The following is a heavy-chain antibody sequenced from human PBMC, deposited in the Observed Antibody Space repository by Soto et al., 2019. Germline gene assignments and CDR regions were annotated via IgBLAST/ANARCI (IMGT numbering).Heavy chain of an antibody. CDR2: ISYDGSNK. D-gene: IGHD2-21*01. CDR3: ANDGERGTNFDY. CDR1: GFTFSSYG. J-gene: IGHJ4*02. Sequence: QVQLVESGGGVVQPGRSLRLSCAASGFTFSSYGMHWVRQAPGKGLEWVAVISYDGSNKYYADSVKGRFTISRDNSKNTLDLQMNSLRAEDTAVYYCANDGERGTNFDYWGQGSLVTVSS. V-gene: IGHV3-30*18.